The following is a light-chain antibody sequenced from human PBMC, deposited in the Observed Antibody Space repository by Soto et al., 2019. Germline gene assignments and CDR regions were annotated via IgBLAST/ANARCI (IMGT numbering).Light chain of an antibody. CDR1: QTVPNNY. V-gene: IGKV3D-20*02. Sequence: EIVLTQSPGTLSLSAGDGVSLSCRASQTVPNNYLAWYQQKPDQAPRLLIFGASNRATGIPDRFGGSGSGTDFTLSISRLEPEDFAVYYCQQRSNWPITFGQGTRLEIK. CDR2: GAS. J-gene: IGKJ5*01. CDR3: QQRSNWPIT.